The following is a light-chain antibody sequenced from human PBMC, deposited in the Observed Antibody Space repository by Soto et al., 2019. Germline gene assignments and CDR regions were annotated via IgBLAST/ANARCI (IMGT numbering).Light chain of an antibody. CDR2: DVS. CDR1: SSDVGGYDY. V-gene: IGLV2-14*03. CDR3: SSYISTSILNV. J-gene: IGLJ1*01. Sequence: QSALTQAASVSGSPGQSITISCTGTSSDVGGYDYVSWYQQHPGKAPKLIIYDVSNRPSGVSNRFSGSKSGNTASLTISGPQAEDEADYYCSSYISTSILNVFGTGTKVTVL.